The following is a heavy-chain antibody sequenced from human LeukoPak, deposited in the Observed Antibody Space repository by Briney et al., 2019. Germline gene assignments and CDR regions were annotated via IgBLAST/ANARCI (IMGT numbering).Heavy chain of an antibody. J-gene: IGHJ5*02. D-gene: IGHD2-15*01. Sequence: ASVKVSHEASGYTFSGYYTHGVRQPPGQGLEGMGWINPNIGDTKFAQKFQGRVTMTGDMSISTAYMELSRLRPDDTAVYHCARAGYCSGGYCYRNWFGPCGQGTLVTVSS. CDR1: GYTFSGYY. V-gene: IGHV1-2*02. CDR3: ARAGYCSGGYCYRNWFGP. CDR2: INPNIGDT.